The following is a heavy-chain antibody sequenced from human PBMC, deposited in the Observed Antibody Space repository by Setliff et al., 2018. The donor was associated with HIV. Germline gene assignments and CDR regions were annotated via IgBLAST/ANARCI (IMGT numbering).Heavy chain of an antibody. V-gene: IGHV4-61*02. Sequence: SETLSLTCTVSGDSISSGGYYWSWIRQPAGQGLEWIGRIYTSGNTNYNPSTNYNPSLKSRITISLETFRNQFSLRVTSVTATDTAVYYCTRQSPVAGSGAFDIWGQGTMVTVSS. J-gene: IGHJ3*02. CDR3: TRQSPVAGSGAFDI. CDR2: IYTSGNTNYNPST. CDR1: GDSISSGGYY. D-gene: IGHD6-19*01.